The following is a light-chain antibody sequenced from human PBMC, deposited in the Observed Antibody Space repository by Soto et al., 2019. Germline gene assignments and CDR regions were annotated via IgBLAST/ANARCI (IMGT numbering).Light chain of an antibody. CDR2: GNS. Sequence: QSVLTQPPSVSGAPGQRVTISCSESSSNIGAGYDVHWYQQLPGTAPKLLIYGNSNRPSGVPDRFSGSKSGTSASLAITGLQAEYEADYYCQSYASSLSGYVVFGGGTKVTVL. CDR3: QSYASSLSGYVV. J-gene: IGLJ2*01. CDR1: SSNIGAGYD. V-gene: IGLV1-40*01.